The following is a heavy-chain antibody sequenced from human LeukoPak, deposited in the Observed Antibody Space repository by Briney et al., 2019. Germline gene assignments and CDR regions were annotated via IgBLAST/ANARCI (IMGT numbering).Heavy chain of an antibody. J-gene: IGHJ1*01. CDR2: IYTSGST. CDR1: GFTFSSYT. D-gene: IGHD2-21*02. V-gene: IGHV4-4*07. Sequence: GSLRLSCAASGFTFSSYTMSWIRQPAGKGLERIGRIYTSGSTNYNPSLKSRVTISVDTSKNQFSLKLRSVTAADTAVYYCASEVVTSIEYFQHWGQGTLVTVSS. CDR3: ASEVVTSIEYFQH.